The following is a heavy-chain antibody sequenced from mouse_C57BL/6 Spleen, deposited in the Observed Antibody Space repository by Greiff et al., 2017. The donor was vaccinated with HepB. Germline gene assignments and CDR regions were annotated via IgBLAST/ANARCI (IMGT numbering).Heavy chain of an antibody. CDR3: ARTSNYEAMDY. CDR1: GYSFSSSW. V-gene: IGHV1-82*01. D-gene: IGHD2-5*01. CDR2: IYPGDGDT. Sequence: VQLQQSGPELVKPGASVKISCKASGYSFSSSWMNWVKQRPGKGLEWIGRIYPGDGDTNYNGKFKGKATLTADKSSSTAYMQLSSLTSEDSAVYFCARTSNYEAMDYWGQGTSVTVSS. J-gene: IGHJ4*01.